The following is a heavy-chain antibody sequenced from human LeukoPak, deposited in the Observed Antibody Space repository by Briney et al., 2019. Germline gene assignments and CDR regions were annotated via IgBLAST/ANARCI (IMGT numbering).Heavy chain of an antibody. CDR1: GGSINSYY. D-gene: IGHD3-22*01. CDR2: IYYSGST. Sequence: SETLSLTCTVSGGSINSYYWSWIRQPPGKGLEWIGYIYYSGSTYYNPSLKSRVTISVDTSKNQFSLKLSSVTAADTAVYYCASPSSGYWYFDLWGRGTLVTVSS. CDR3: ASPSSGYWYFDL. V-gene: IGHV4-59*08. J-gene: IGHJ2*01.